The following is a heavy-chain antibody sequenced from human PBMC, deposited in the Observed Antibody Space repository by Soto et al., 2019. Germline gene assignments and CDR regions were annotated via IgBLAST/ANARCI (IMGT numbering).Heavy chain of an antibody. Sequence: PSETLSLTCTVSGGSIRSGDSYWRWIRQPPGKGLEWIGYIYYSGSTYYNPSLKSRVTISLDTSKNQFSLNLSSVTAADTAVYYCARTHSSDRSGTDYWGQGTLVTVSS. V-gene: IGHV4-30-4*01. D-gene: IGHD3-22*01. J-gene: IGHJ4*02. CDR1: GGSIRSGDSY. CDR3: ARTHSSDRSGTDY. CDR2: IYYSGST.